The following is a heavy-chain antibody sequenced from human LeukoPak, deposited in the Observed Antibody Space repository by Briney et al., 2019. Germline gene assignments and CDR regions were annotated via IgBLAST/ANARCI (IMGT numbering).Heavy chain of an antibody. CDR1: GGSISSSTDY. V-gene: IGHV4-39*07. Sequence: PSETLSLTCTVSGGSISSSTDYWGWIRQPPGKGLEWIGSIYHSGSTYYNPSLKSRVTISVDTSKNQFSLKLSSVTAADTAVYYCARLRYDYGGNGPPSASIGYWGQGTLVTVSS. D-gene: IGHD4-23*01. CDR2: IYHSGST. J-gene: IGHJ4*02. CDR3: ARLRYDYGGNGPPSASIGY.